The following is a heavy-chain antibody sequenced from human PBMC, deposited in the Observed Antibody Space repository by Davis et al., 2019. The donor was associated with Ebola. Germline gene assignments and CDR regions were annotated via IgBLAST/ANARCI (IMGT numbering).Heavy chain of an antibody. Sequence: PGGSLRLSCAVSGLAVSSTYMRWVRQAPAKGLEWLSVIYTGGSTYYTDSVNGRFTMSRHNPSNTVYLQMNGLRAEDTAVYYCARLEYGDYAWIDYWGQGTLVTASS. J-gene: IGHJ4*02. V-gene: IGHV3-53*04. CDR3: ARLEYGDYAWIDY. CDR1: GLAVSSTY. CDR2: IYTGGST. D-gene: IGHD4-17*01.